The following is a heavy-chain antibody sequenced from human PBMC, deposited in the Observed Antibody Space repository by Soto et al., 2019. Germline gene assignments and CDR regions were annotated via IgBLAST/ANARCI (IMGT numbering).Heavy chain of an antibody. Sequence: RESLKISCKRSGYSFTSYWLGWVRQMPGKGLEWMGIIYPGDSDTRYSPSFQGQVTISADKSISTAYLQWSSLKASDTAMYYCARSTGEALFARFDPWGQGTLVTVSS. V-gene: IGHV5-51*01. CDR2: IYPGDSDT. CDR1: GYSFTSYW. CDR3: ARSTGEALFARFDP. J-gene: IGHJ5*02. D-gene: IGHD3-10*02.